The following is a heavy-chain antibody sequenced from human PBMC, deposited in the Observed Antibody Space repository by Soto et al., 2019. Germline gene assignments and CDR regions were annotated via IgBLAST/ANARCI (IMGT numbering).Heavy chain of an antibody. V-gene: IGHV4-39*01. D-gene: IGHD6-19*01. J-gene: IGHJ4*02. CDR3: ARQAGGWYLEGLVFDY. CDR1: GCSVSSSSYY. CDR2: IYYSGST. Sequence: PSETLSLSCTVSGCSVSSSSYYWGWIRQPPGKGLEWIGSIYYSGSTYYNPSLKSRVTISVDTSKNQFSLKLSSVTAADTAVYYCARQAGGWYLEGLVFDYWGQGTLVTVSS.